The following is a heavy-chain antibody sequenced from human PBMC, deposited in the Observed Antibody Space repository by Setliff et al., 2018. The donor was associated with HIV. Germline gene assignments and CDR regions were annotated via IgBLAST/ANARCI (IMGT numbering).Heavy chain of an antibody. CDR1: GFTFSKYF. CDR3: EREIRAGDYPPSNYYFDMDV. J-gene: IGHJ6*03. CDR2: MSGSSSYR. D-gene: IGHD4-17*01. V-gene: IGHV3-21*01. Sequence: PGGSLRLSCAASGFTFSKYFMNWVRQTPGKGLAWVSSMSGSSSYRKYADSVKGRVTISRDNAKNSLFLQMNSLRAEDTAVYYCEREIRAGDYPPSNYYFDMDVWGKGTTVTVSS.